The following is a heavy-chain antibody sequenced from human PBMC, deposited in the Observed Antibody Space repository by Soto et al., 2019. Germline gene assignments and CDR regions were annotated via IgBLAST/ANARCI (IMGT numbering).Heavy chain of an antibody. CDR3: VRVGYHGWDFDH. D-gene: IGHD3-22*01. J-gene: IGHJ4*02. CDR2: INEDGSQK. Sequence: PGGSLRLSCAASEFRFRSYWMTWVRQAPGKGLEWVALINEDGSQKYYVGSVKGRFTISRDNAKDSLYMQMDSLRVGDTAVYFCVRVGYHGWDFDHWGQGTLVTVSS. V-gene: IGHV3-7*01. CDR1: EFRFRSYW.